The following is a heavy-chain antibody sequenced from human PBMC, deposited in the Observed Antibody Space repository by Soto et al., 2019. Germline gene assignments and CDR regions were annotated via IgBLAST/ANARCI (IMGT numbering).Heavy chain of an antibody. D-gene: IGHD2-21*02. CDR2: MYNTGST. J-gene: IGHJ6*02. CDR1: GGSISDNDYY. CDR3: ARDLWGYCGADCYPLDV. Sequence: SETLSLTCTVSGGSISDNDYYWSWIRQPPGKGLEWIGYMYNTGSTIYNPSLKSRVTISVDTSKNQFSLKLNSVTAADTAVYYCARDLWGYCGADCYPLDVWGQGTTVTVS. V-gene: IGHV4-61*08.